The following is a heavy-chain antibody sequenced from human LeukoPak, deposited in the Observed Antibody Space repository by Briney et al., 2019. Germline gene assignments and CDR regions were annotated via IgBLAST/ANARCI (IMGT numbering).Heavy chain of an antibody. J-gene: IGHJ4*02. Sequence: GGSLRLSCAASGFTFSLYSMNWVRQAPGKGLEWVSYITSGSSTIYYADSVKGRFTISRDNAKNSLFLQMNSLRAEDTAVYYCARVVGTTLRFDCWGQGTLVTVSS. D-gene: IGHD1-26*01. CDR2: ITSGSSTI. CDR1: GFTFSLYS. CDR3: ARVVGTTLRFDC. V-gene: IGHV3-48*01.